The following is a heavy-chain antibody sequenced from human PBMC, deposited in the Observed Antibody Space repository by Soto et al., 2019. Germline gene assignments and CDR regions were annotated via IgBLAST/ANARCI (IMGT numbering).Heavy chain of an antibody. CDR1: GGSISSSNW. Sequence: QLQLQESGPGLVKPSGTLSLTCAVSGGSISSSNWWSWVRQPPGKGLEWIGEIYHSGSTNYNPSLKGRVTSSVDKSKNQSSLMLSSVTAAVTAVYYCARDPIAVTGKIFDSWGQGTLVTVSS. V-gene: IGHV4-4*02. J-gene: IGHJ4*02. D-gene: IGHD6-19*01. CDR3: ARDPIAVTGKIFDS. CDR2: IYHSGST.